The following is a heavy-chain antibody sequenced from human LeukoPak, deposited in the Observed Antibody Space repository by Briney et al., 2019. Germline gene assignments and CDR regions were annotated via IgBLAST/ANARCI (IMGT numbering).Heavy chain of an antibody. Sequence: GASVKVSCKASGGTFSSYAISWVRQAPGQGLEWMGGIIPIFGTANYAQKFQGRVTITTDESTSTAYMELSSLRSEDTAVYYCAKDTQGYGDHGSFDIWGQGTMVTVSS. CDR1: GGTFSSYA. CDR2: IIPIFGTA. J-gene: IGHJ3*02. V-gene: IGHV1-69*05. CDR3: AKDTQGYGDHGSFDI. D-gene: IGHD4-17*01.